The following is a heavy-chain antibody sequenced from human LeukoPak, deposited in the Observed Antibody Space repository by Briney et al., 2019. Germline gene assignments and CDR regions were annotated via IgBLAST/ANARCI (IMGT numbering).Heavy chain of an antibody. D-gene: IGHD4-17*01. CDR3: ARHQSYYGDYVGYFDY. V-gene: IGHV4-4*07. Sequence: SETLSLTCTVSGGSISNYYWSWIRQPAGKGLEWIGRFYNSGSTNCNPSLKSRVTMSVDTSKNQFSLRLSSVTAADTAVYYCARHQSYYGDYVGYFDYWGQGTLVTVSS. J-gene: IGHJ4*02. CDR2: FYNSGST. CDR1: GGSISNYY.